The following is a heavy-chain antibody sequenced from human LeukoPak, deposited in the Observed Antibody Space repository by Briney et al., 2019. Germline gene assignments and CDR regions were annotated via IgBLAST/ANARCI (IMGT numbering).Heavy chain of an antibody. D-gene: IGHD6-13*01. CDR3: ARGSGYEDWFDP. V-gene: IGHV1-69*05. J-gene: IGHJ5*02. Sequence: GASVKVSCKASGGTFSSYAISWVRQAPGQGLEWMGRIIPIFGTANYAQKFQGRVTITTDESTSTAYMELSSLRSEDTAVYYCARGSGYEDWFDPWGQGTLVTVSS. CDR1: GGTFSSYA. CDR2: IIPIFGTA.